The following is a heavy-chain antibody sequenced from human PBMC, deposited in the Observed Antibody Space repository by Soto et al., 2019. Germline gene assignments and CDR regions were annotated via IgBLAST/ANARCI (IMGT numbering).Heavy chain of an antibody. V-gene: IGHV3-48*02. Sequence: PGGPLRLSCAASGVTLSSYSMNWVRQAPGKGLQWLSYISSSSSTIYYADSVKGRFTISRDNAKNSLYLHMNSLRDEDTAVSYCARNRYDSSGYYPDYWGQGTLVTVSS. CDR2: ISSSSSTI. CDR1: GVTLSSYS. J-gene: IGHJ4*02. CDR3: ARNRYDSSGYYPDY. D-gene: IGHD3-22*01.